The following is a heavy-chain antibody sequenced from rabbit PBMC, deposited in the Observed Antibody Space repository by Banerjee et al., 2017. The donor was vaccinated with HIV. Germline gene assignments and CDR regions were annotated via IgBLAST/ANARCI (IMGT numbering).Heavy chain of an antibody. CDR3: ARDLAGVIGWNFNL. J-gene: IGHJ4*01. Sequence: QSLEESGGDLVKPGASLTLTCTASGFDLSSVHDMCWVRQAPGKGLEWIACIYTGSGGYTPYATWAKGRFTISKSTSLNTVTLQMTSLTAADTATYFCARDLAGVIGWNFNLWGPGTLVTVS. D-gene: IGHD4-1*01. V-gene: IGHV1S40*01. CDR2: IYTGSGGYT. CDR1: GFDLSSVHD.